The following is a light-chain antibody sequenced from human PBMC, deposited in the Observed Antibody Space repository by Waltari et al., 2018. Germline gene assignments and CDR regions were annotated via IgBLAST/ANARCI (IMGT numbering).Light chain of an antibody. Sequence: CRASQGVSRSLAWYQQKPGQAPRLLIYGASNRAAGIPDRFSGSGSGTDFSLTISRLEPEDFAVYYCQHYVRLPATFGQGTKVEIK. CDR2: GAS. CDR1: QGVSRS. V-gene: IGKV3-20*01. CDR3: QHYVRLPAT. J-gene: IGKJ1*01.